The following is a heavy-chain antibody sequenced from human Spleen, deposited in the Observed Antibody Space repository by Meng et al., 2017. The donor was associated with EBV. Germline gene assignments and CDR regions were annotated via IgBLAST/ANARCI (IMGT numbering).Heavy chain of an antibody. D-gene: IGHD1/OR15-1a*01. J-gene: IGHJ5*02. Sequence: VQVVQSGAEVKKPGSSVKVSCRTSGGTFSSYAISWVRQAPGQGLEWMGGIIPIFGTANYAQKFQGRVTITADKSTSTAYTELSSLRSEDTAVYYCARGEQTEVWFDPWGQGTLVTVSS. CDR2: IIPIFGTA. V-gene: IGHV1-69*06. CDR3: ARGEQTEVWFDP. CDR1: GGTFSSYA.